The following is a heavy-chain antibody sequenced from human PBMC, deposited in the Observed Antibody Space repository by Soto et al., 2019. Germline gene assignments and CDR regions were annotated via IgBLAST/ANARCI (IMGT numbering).Heavy chain of an antibody. V-gene: IGHV4-59*08. D-gene: IGHD3-10*01. CDR3: ARRYGGAVDY. CDR1: GGSISNYY. Sequence: QVQLQESGPGLVKPSETLSLTCTVSGGSISNYYWSWIRQPPGKGLEWIGYIYFSGSTNYNPSLKSRVTLSVDTSKNQFPLKLSSVTAADTAVYYCARRYGGAVDYWGQGTLVTVSS. J-gene: IGHJ4*02. CDR2: IYFSGST.